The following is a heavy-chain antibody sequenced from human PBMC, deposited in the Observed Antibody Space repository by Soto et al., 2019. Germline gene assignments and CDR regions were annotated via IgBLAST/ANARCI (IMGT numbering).Heavy chain of an antibody. CDR3: ARYDAESGSNKLDP. J-gene: IGHJ5*02. D-gene: IGHD5-12*01. V-gene: IGHV4-61*01. Sequence: QVQLQESGPGVVKPSDTLSVTCTVSGGSVSSRSHLWSWIRQPPGGGLQWIGYIYYTGNTNYSPSLKSRATLSVDTSRNQFSLRLTSVTAADTAIYYCARYDAESGSNKLDPWGQGTLVTVSS. CDR2: IYYTGNT. CDR1: GGSVSSRSHL.